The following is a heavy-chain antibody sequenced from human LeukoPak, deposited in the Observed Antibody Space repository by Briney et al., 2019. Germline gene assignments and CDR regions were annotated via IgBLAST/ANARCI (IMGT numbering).Heavy chain of an antibody. CDR1: GFTFSSCA. J-gene: IGHJ4*02. Sequence: GGSLRLSCAASGFTFSSCAMSWVRQTPGKGLEWISAISGSGGSTYCADSMKGRFTISRDDSKNTLYLQMNSLRADDTAVYYCAKNKRTSAYASIDYRGQGTLVTVSS. CDR2: ISGSGGST. D-gene: IGHD2-2*01. V-gene: IGHV3-23*01. CDR3: AKNKRTSAYASIDY.